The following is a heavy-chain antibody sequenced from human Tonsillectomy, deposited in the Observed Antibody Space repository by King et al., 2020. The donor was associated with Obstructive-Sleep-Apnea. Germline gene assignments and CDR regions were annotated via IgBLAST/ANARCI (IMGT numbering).Heavy chain of an antibody. CDR1: GYIFTSYD. Sequence: VQLVESGAEVKKPGASVKVSCKASGYIFTSYDITWVRQATGQGLEWMGWMNPNSGNTGCAQKFQGRVTMTRNTSISTAYMELSSLRSEDTAVYYCARALNPYYYDSRDWFDPWGQGTLVTVSS. D-gene: IGHD3-22*01. J-gene: IGHJ5*02. CDR3: ARALNPYYYDSRDWFDP. CDR2: MNPNSGNT. V-gene: IGHV1-8*01.